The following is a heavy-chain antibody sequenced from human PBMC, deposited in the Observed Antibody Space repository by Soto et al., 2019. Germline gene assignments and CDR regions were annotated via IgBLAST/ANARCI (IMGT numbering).Heavy chain of an antibody. Sequence: ASVKVSCKASGYTFTSYGISWVLQAPGQGLEWVGWISAYNGNTNYAQKLQGRVTMTTDTSTSTAYMELRSLRSDDTAVYYCARLGYYYGSGSYYNPRDYYCYGMDVWGQGTTVTVSS. V-gene: IGHV1-18*01. CDR3: ARLGYYYGSGSYYNPRDYYCYGMDV. CDR1: GYTFTSYG. J-gene: IGHJ6*02. CDR2: ISAYNGNT. D-gene: IGHD3-10*01.